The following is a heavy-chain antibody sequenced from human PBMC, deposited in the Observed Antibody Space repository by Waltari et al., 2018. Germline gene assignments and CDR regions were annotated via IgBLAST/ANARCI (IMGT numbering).Heavy chain of an antibody. Sequence: QVQLQESGPGLVKPSATLSLTCTVSGGSISSYYWSWIRQPPGKGLEWIGYIYYSGSTNYNPSLKSRVTISVDTSKNQFSLKLSSVTAADTAVYYCARGSRMDVWGKGTTVTVSS. CDR3: ARGSRMDV. CDR2: IYYSGST. CDR1: GGSISSYY. J-gene: IGHJ6*03. V-gene: IGHV4-59*01.